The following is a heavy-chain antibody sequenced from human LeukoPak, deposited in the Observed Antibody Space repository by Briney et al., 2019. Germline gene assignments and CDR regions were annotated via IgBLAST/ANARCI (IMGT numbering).Heavy chain of an antibody. CDR3: ARINRSGDLSLTFDY. CDR1: GGSISSYY. J-gene: IGHJ4*02. V-gene: IGHV4-59*12. CDR2: IYYSGST. Sequence: SETLSLTCTVSGGSISSYYWNWIRQPPGKGLEWIGYIYYSGSTNYNPSLKSRVTISVDTSKNQFSLKLSSVTAADTAVYYCARINRSGDLSLTFDYWGQGTLVTVSS. D-gene: IGHD3-16*02.